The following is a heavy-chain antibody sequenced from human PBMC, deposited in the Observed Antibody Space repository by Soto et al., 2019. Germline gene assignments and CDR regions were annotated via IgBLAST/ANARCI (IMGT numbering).Heavy chain of an antibody. CDR1: GFTFSSYS. D-gene: IGHD5-12*01. CDR2: ISSSSSTI. J-gene: IGHJ6*02. Sequence: PGGSLRLSCAASGFTFSSYSMNWVRQAPGKGLEWVSYISSSSSTIYYADSVKGRFTISRDNAKNSLYLQMNSLRDEDTAVYYCARDSPRPYSGYDCMDVWGQGTTVTVSS. CDR3: ARDSPRPYSGYDCMDV. V-gene: IGHV3-48*02.